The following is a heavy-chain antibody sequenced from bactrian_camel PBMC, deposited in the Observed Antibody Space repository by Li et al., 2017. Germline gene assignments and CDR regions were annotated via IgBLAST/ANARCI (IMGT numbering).Heavy chain of an antibody. D-gene: IGHD1*01. Sequence: HVQLVESGGGSVQAGGSLRLSCAHSGYISSRHCMGWFRQAPGKAREGIAGIRRDGDEYYADSVKGRFTISQDDDKKILYLQMNSLKPEDTAMYYCASNLWSMTDKLREGEYSFWGQGTQVTVS. CDR3: ASNLWSMTDKLREGEYSF. V-gene: IGHV3S6*01. J-gene: IGHJ4*01. CDR2: IRRDGDE. CDR1: GYISSRHC.